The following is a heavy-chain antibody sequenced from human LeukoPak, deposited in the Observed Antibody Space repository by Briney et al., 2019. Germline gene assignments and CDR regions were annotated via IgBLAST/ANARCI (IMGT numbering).Heavy chain of an antibody. Sequence: PSENLSLTCAVSGGSISSSNWWSWVRQPPGKGLEWIGSIYYSGSTYYNPSLKSRVTISVDTSKNQFSLKLSSVTAADTAVYYCGHQGIAVAGGDAFDIWGQGTMVTVSS. CDR2: IYYSGST. CDR1: GGSISSSNW. CDR3: GHQGIAVAGGDAFDI. J-gene: IGHJ3*02. V-gene: IGHV4-39*01. D-gene: IGHD6-19*01.